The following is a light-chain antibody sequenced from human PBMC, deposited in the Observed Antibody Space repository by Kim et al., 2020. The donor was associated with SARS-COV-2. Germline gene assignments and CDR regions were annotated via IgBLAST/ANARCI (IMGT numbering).Light chain of an antibody. J-gene: IGLJ3*02. Sequence: QSALTQPAPVSGSPGQSITISCTGTSSDVGGYNYVSWYQQHPGKAPKLMIYDVSKRPSGVSNRFSGSKSGNTASLTISGLQAEDEADYYCSSCTSSSWVFGGGTQLTVL. CDR2: DVS. CDR1: SSDVGGYNY. V-gene: IGLV2-14*01. CDR3: SSCTSSSWV.